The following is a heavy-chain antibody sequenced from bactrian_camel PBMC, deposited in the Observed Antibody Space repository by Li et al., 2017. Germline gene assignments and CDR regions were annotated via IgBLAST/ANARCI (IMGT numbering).Heavy chain of an antibody. CDR2: ISSGGGRT. D-gene: IGHD3*01. CDR1: GYSFSSSC. CDR3: AAAARYGLGACHWVK. Sequence: HVQLVESGGGSVQAGGSLRLSCAASGYSFSSSCLGWFRQAPGKEREGLAAISSGGGRTFYADSVLGRFTISRDNAKNTLYLQMNGLKPEDTAMYYCAAAARYGLGACHWVKWGQGTQVTVS. V-gene: IGHV3S1*01. J-gene: IGHJ4*01.